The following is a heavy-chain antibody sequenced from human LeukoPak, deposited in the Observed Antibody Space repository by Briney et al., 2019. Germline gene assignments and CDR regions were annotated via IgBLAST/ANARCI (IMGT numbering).Heavy chain of an antibody. J-gene: IGHJ4*02. D-gene: IGHD3-22*01. CDR1: GFTFNNYA. V-gene: IGHV3-23*01. Sequence: GGSLRLSCTASGFTFNNYAMGWVRQAPGKGLEWVSGISASGGSTYYADSVKGRFTISRDNSKNTLYLQMNSLRAEDTAVYYCAKYGYYENSGYYYYWGQGTLVTVSS. CDR2: ISASGGST. CDR3: AKYGYYENSGYYYY.